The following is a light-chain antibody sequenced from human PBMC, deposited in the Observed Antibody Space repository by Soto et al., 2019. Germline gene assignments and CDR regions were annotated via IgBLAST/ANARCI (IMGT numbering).Light chain of an antibody. CDR1: QTVGSS. Sequence: EIVMTQSPATLSVSPGAGATLSCRASQTVGSSLAWYQQKPGQAPRLLIYGAFTRVTGVPARFSGSGSGTEFTLTISSLQSEDFAVYYCQEYINWPVYTFGQGTKLEVK. J-gene: IGKJ2*01. V-gene: IGKV3-15*01. CDR2: GAF. CDR3: QEYINWPVYT.